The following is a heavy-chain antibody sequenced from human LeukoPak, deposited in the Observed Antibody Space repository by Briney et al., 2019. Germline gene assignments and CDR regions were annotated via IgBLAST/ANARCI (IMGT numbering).Heavy chain of an antibody. CDR1: GFTFSSYS. V-gene: IGHV3-21*01. J-gene: IGHJ6*02. D-gene: IGHD5-12*01. Sequence: GGSLRLSCAASGFTFSSYSMNWARQASGKGLEWVSSISSSSSYIYYADSVKGRFTISRDNAKNSLYLQMNSLRAEDTAVYYCARGRGYSGYDYGMDVWGQGTTVTVSS. CDR3: ARGRGYSGYDYGMDV. CDR2: ISSSSSYI.